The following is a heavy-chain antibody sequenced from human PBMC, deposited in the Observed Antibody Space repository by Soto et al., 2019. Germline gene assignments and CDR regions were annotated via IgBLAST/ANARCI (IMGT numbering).Heavy chain of an antibody. Sequence: GGSLRLSCSASGFIFSESTIYWVRQVPGKGLEAISAVSTSGRSTYYADSVKDRFTIPRDNSKNTLFLQMGSLRPEDTAIYYCVKQAHGLDGVAFDYWGQGTQVTVSS. CDR1: GFIFSEST. CDR3: VKQAHGLDGVAFDY. CDR2: VSTSGRST. V-gene: IGHV3-64D*06. D-gene: IGHD2-15*01. J-gene: IGHJ4*02.